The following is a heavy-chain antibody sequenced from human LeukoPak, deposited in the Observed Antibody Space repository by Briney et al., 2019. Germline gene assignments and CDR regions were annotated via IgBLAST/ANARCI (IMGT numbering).Heavy chain of an antibody. CDR3: AKDHGIAVAGTAD. Sequence: PGGSLRLSCAASGFTFSSYAMSWVRQAPGKGLEWVSAISGSGGSTYYADSVKGRVTISRDNSKNTLYLQMNSLRAEDTAVYYCAKDHGIAVAGTADWGQGTLVTVSS. CDR2: ISGSGGST. J-gene: IGHJ4*02. CDR1: GFTFSSYA. V-gene: IGHV3-23*01. D-gene: IGHD6-19*01.